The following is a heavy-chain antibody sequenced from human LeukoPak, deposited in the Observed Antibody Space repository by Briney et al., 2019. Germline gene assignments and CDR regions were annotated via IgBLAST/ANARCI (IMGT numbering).Heavy chain of an antibody. CDR3: ARALRGYSYGSGYYCYYMDV. CDR1: GGSISSYY. Sequence: PSETLSLTCTVSGGSISSYYWSWIRQPPGKGLEWIGYIYYSGSTNYNPSLKSRVTISVDTSKNQFSLKLSSVTAADTAVYYCARALRGYSYGSGYYCYYMDVWGKGTTVTVSS. D-gene: IGHD5-18*01. CDR2: IYYSGST. V-gene: IGHV4-59*01. J-gene: IGHJ6*03.